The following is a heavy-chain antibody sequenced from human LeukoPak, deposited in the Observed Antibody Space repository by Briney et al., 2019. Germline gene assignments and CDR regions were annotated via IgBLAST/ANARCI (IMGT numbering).Heavy chain of an antibody. D-gene: IGHD3-10*01. CDR3: APDLITMVRGVIQY. Sequence: PGGSLRLSCAASGFSFSGTYMSWVRQAPGKGLEWVSAISGSGGSTYYADSVKGRFTISRDNSKNTLYLQMNSLRAEDTAVYYCAPDLITMVRGVIQYWGQGTLVTVSS. CDR1: GFSFSGTY. V-gene: IGHV3-23*01. CDR2: ISGSGGST. J-gene: IGHJ4*02.